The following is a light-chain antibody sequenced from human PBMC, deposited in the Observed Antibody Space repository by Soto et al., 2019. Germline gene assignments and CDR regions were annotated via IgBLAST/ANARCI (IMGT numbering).Light chain of an antibody. J-gene: IGLJ2*01. CDR1: SSDVGNYNY. CDR2: EVS. CDR3: SSYAGTKGV. V-gene: IGLV2-8*01. Sequence: QSALTQPASVSGSPGQSITISCTGTSSDVGNYNYVSWYQQHPGKAPKLMIYEVSKRPSGVPDRFSGSKSGNTASLTVSGLQAEDEADYYCSSYAGTKGVFGGGTKLTVL.